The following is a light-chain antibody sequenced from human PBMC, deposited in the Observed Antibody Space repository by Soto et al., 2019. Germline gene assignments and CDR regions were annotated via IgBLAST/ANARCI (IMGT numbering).Light chain of an antibody. J-gene: IGKJ2*01. V-gene: IGKV3-20*01. CDR1: QVIGSRY. CDR3: QQFGSSIPHT. CDR2: GAS. Sequence: EIVMTQSPGTLSLSPGERATISCRASQVIGSRYLAWYHQKSGQAPRLLIYGASSRATGIPHRFSGSGSGTEVTLTISRREPEDFGVYYCQQFGSSIPHTFGQGTKLEIK.